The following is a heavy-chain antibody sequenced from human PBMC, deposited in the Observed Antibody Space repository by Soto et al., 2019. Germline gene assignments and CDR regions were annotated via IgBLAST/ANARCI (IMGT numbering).Heavy chain of an antibody. D-gene: IGHD5-18*01. J-gene: IGHJ3*02. CDR3: ARGADTAMVLFGAFDI. V-gene: IGHV3-30*04. Sequence: QVQLVESGGGVVQPGRSLRLSCAASGFTFSSYAMHWVRQAPGKGLEWVAVISYDGRNKYYADSVKGRFTISRDNSKNTLYLQMNSLRAEDTAVYYCARGADTAMVLFGAFDIWGQGTMVTVSS. CDR1: GFTFSSYA. CDR2: ISYDGRNK.